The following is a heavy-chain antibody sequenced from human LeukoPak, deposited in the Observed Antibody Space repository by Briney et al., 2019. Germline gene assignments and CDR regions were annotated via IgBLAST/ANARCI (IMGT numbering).Heavy chain of an antibody. J-gene: IGHJ3*02. Sequence: GGSLRLSCAASGFTLSNGWISSVRQAPGKGLEWVCRIKTKTDGRTKDYAAPEKGRFTISRHDSKSPLYLQMNSLKIEDTAVYYCQYAFDIWGQGTMVTVSS. CDR3: QYAFDI. CDR1: GFTLSNGW. CDR2: IKTKTDGRTK. V-gene: IGHV3-15*01.